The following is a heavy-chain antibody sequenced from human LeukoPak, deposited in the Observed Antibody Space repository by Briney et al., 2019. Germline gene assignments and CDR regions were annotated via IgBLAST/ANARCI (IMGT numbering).Heavy chain of an antibody. J-gene: IGHJ5*02. D-gene: IGHD3-22*01. V-gene: IGHV4-39*01. CDR2: IFYTGNA. Sequence: SETLSLTCTVSGGSILDSTYYWAWIRQPPGKGLEWIATIFYTGNAHYNPSLKSRVTMSVDTVKNQFSLNLNSVTAADTAVYYCARQSSGYYYGWFDPWGQGTLVTVSS. CDR3: ARQSSGYYYGWFDP. CDR1: GGSILDSTYY.